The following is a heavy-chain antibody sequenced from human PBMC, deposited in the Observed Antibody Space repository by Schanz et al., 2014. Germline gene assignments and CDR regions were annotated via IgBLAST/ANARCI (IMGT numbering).Heavy chain of an antibody. Sequence: EADLVESGGGLIQRGESLRLSCSASGFDFNSYSMNWVRQAPGKGLEWLSYIDGKSTTIYYADSVKGRFTISRDNAKNSLFLQMNSLRVEDTAVYYCAKQIHYDILTVTRNWGQGTLVTVSS. CDR3: AKQIHYDILTVTRN. J-gene: IGHJ4*02. CDR1: GFDFNSYS. D-gene: IGHD3-9*01. CDR2: IDGKSTTI. V-gene: IGHV3-48*01.